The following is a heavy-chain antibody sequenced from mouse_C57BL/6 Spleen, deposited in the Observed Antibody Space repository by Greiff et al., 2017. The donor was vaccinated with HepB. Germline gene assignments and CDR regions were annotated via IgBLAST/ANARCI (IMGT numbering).Heavy chain of an antibody. CDR3: ARGRYYSDKGYWYFDV. J-gene: IGHJ1*03. CDR2: IYPRSGNT. Sequence: QVQLKQSGAELARPGASVKLSCKASGYTFTSYGISWVKQRTGQGLEWIGEIYPRSGNTYYNEKFKGKATLTADNSSSTAYMELRSLTSEDSAVYFGARGRYYSDKGYWYFDVWGTGTTVTVSS. D-gene: IGHD2-12*01. CDR1: GYTFTSYG. V-gene: IGHV1-81*01.